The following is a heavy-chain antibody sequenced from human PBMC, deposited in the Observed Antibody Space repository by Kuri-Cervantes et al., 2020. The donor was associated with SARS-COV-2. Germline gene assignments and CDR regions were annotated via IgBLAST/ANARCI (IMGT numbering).Heavy chain of an antibody. Sequence: SETLSLTCAVYGGSFSGYYWSWIRQPPGKGLEWIGEINHSGSTNYNPSLKSRVTISVDTSKNQFSLKLSSVTAADTAVYYCARDGYCSSTSCYSYYYYMDVWGKGTTVTVSS. J-gene: IGHJ6*03. D-gene: IGHD2-2*03. CDR1: GGSFSGYY. V-gene: IGHV4-34*01. CDR3: ARDGYCSSTSCYSYYYYMDV. CDR2: INHSGST.